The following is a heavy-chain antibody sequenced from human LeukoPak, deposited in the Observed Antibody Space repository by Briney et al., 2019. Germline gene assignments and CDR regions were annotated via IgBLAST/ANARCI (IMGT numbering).Heavy chain of an antibody. CDR1: GFTFSSYA. CDR2: ISGSGNT. CDR3: AKAPVTTCRGAYCYPFDY. J-gene: IGHJ4*02. V-gene: IGHV3-23*01. D-gene: IGHD2-21*01. Sequence: GGSLRLSCAASGFTFSSYAMSWVRQAPGKGLEWVSAISGSGNTYHADSVKGRFTISRDSSKNTLLLQMNRLRPEDAAVYYCAKAPVTTCRGAYCYPFDYWGQGTLVTVSS.